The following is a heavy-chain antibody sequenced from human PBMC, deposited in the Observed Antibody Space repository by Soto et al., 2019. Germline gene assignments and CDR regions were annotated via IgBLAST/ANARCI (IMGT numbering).Heavy chain of an antibody. CDR1: GYTFTSYG. CDR2: ISAYNGNT. CDR3: ARGQGITIFGVVIILYYYYYGMDV. J-gene: IGHJ6*02. Sequence: GASVKVSCKASGYTFTSYGISWVRQAPGQGLEWMGWISAYNGNTNYAQKLQGRVTMTTDTSTSTAYMELRSLRSDDTAVYYCARGQGITIFGVVIILYYYYYGMDVWGQGTTVTVSS. V-gene: IGHV1-18*01. D-gene: IGHD3-3*01.